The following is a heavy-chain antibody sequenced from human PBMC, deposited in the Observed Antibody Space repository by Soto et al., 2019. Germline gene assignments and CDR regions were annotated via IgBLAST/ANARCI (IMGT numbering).Heavy chain of an antibody. CDR2: ISASGGST. V-gene: IGHV3-23*01. J-gene: IGHJ4*02. CDR1: GFTFSDYY. CDR3: ARGAVMPDS. Sequence: PGGSLRLSCAASGFTFSDYYMSWIRQAPGKGLEWVSAISASGGSTFYADSVKGRFTISRDSSKNTLYLQMNSLRAEDTAVYYCARGAVMPDSWGQGTLVTV. D-gene: IGHD3-16*01.